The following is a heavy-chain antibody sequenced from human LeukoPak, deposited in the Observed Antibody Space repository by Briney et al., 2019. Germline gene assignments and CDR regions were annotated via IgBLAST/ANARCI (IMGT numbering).Heavy chain of an antibody. Sequence: AASVKVSCKASGGTFSSYAITWVRQAPGQGLEWMGRIIPILGISNYAQKFQGRVTITADKSTSTAYMELSSLTSEDTAVYYCARGPAYGGRFDYWGQGTLVTVSS. V-gene: IGHV1-69*04. CDR3: ARGPAYGGRFDY. D-gene: IGHD4-23*01. CDR1: GGTFSSYA. CDR2: IIPILGIS. J-gene: IGHJ4*02.